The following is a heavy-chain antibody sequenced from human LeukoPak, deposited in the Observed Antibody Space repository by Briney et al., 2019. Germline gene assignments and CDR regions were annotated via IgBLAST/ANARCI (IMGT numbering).Heavy chain of an antibody. CDR3: VRDRGTWNDDGFDY. V-gene: IGHV4-61*02. J-gene: IGHJ4*02. D-gene: IGHD1-1*01. Sequence: PSQTLSLTCTVSGVSIRSGSYYWSWIRQPAGKGLEWIGRIYTSGTTNYNPSLKSRVTISVGTSKSQFSLKLSSVTAADTAVYYCVRDRGTWNDDGFDYWGQGTLVTVSS. CDR1: GVSIRSGSYY. CDR2: IYTSGTT.